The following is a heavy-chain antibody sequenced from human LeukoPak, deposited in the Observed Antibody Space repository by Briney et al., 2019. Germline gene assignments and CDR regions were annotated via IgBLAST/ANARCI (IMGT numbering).Heavy chain of an antibody. D-gene: IGHD3-9*01. J-gene: IGHJ5*02. Sequence: ASVKVSCKASGYTFTSYGISWVRQAPGQGLEWMGWISAYNGNTHYAQKLQGRVTMTTDTSTSTAYMELRSLRSDDTAVYYCARDQLRYFDWLFPEYNWFDPWGQGTLVTVSS. CDR2: ISAYNGNT. CDR1: GYTFTSYG. V-gene: IGHV1-18*01. CDR3: ARDQLRYFDWLFPEYNWFDP.